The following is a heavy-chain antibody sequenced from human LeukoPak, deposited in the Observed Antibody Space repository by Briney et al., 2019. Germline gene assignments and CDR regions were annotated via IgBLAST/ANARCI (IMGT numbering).Heavy chain of an antibody. J-gene: IGHJ1*01. Sequence: SETLSLTCTVSGGSISSSSYYWGWIRQPPGKGLEWIGSIYYSGSTYYNPSLKSRVTISVDTSKNQFSLKLSSVTAADTAVYYCARGETGSSSTIRPAEYFQHWGQGTLVTVSS. CDR3: ARGETGSSSTIRPAEYFQH. D-gene: IGHD6-13*01. V-gene: IGHV4-39*07. CDR1: GGSISSSSYY. CDR2: IYYSGST.